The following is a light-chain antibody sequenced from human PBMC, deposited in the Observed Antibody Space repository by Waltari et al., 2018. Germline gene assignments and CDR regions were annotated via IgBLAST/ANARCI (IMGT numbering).Light chain of an antibody. V-gene: IGKV3-11*01. J-gene: IGKJ2*02. CDR2: DAS. CDR3: QQRINWPRT. Sequence: EIVLTQSPATLSLSPGEGATLSCRASQTISTYLAWYQQKAGQAPRLLIYDASKRATGIPARFSGSGSGTDFTLTISSLEPEDFALYYCQQRINWPRTFGQGTKLEIK. CDR1: QTISTY.